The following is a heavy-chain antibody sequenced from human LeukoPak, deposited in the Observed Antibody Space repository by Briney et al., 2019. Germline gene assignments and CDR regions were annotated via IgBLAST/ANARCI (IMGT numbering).Heavy chain of an antibody. CDR2: IRYDGSNK. CDR3: ARDHGSGSYSDY. J-gene: IGHJ4*02. Sequence: GGSLRLSCAASGFTFSSYGMHWVRQAPGKGLEWVAFIRYDGSNKYYADSVKGRFTISRDNSKNTLYLQMNSLRAEDTAVYYCARDHGSGSYSDYWGQGTLVTVSS. D-gene: IGHD1-26*01. V-gene: IGHV3-30*02. CDR1: GFTFSSYG.